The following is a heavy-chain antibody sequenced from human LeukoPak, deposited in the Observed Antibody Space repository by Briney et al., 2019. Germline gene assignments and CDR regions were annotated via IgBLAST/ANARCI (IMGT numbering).Heavy chain of an antibody. V-gene: IGHV4-59*01. J-gene: IGHJ2*01. CDR3: VRRQWELQYFDL. CDR1: GGFISSYY. CDR2: IYYSRTT. D-gene: IGHD1-26*01. Sequence: SETLSVTCTVSGGFISSYYWSWIRQPPGKGLEWIGYIYYSRTTKYNPSLKSRVTISADTSKNQFSLKLNSVTAADTAVYYCVRRQWELQYFDLWGRGTLVAVSS.